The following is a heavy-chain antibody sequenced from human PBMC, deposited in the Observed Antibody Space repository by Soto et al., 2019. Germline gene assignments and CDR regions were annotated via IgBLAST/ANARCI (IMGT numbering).Heavy chain of an antibody. CDR3: TCEVASGY. CDR2: ISKDGSVK. Sequence: QVQLVESGGGVVQPGRSLRLSCAASGFTFSSYGMHWVRQAPGKGLEWVAVISKDGSVKYYADSVKGRFTISRDNSQNTLYLQMNSLGAEDTAVYYCTCEVASGYWGQGTLVTVSS. V-gene: IGHV3-30*03. D-gene: IGHD2-21*01. J-gene: IGHJ4*02. CDR1: GFTFSSYG.